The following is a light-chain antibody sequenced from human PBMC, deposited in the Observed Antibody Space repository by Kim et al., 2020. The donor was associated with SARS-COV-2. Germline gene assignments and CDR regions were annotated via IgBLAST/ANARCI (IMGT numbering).Light chain of an antibody. V-gene: IGKV1-5*03. CDR1: QSISTW. J-gene: IGKJ1*01. CDR3: QKYEHYIWT. CDR2: TAS. Sequence: DIQMTQSPSSLSASVGDTVTITCRASQSISTWLAWYQQKPGKDPKLLIYTASTLESGVPSRFSGSGSGTEFTLTISNLHPDDFATYYCQKYEHYIWTFCQGT.